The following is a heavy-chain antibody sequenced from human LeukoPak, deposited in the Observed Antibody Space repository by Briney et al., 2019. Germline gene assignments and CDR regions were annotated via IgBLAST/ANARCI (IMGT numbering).Heavy chain of an antibody. CDR1: GYTFTSYY. D-gene: IGHD3-10*01. CDR2: INPSGGST. Sequence: GASVKVCCKASGYTFTSYYMHWVRQAPGQGLEWMGIINPSGGSTSYAQKFQGRVTMTRDTSTSTVYLDLSSLKSDDTAMYYCARDGNRRTTYYYGSGSDYWGQGTLVTVSS. V-gene: IGHV1-46*01. J-gene: IGHJ4*02. CDR3: ARDGNRRTTYYYGSGSDY.